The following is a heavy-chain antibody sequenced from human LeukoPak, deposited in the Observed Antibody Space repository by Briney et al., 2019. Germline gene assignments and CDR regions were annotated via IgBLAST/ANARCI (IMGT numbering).Heavy chain of an antibody. CDR1: GFTFSSFH. D-gene: IGHD6-19*01. J-gene: IGHJ4*02. V-gene: IGHV3-69-1*01. Sequence: GGSLRLSCVASGFTFSSFHLSWVRQAPGRGLEWVSGIGGSGDTYSADSVKGRFTISRDNAKNSLYLQMNSLRAEDTAVYYCARSLNPYSSGWYDYWGQGTLVTVSS. CDR3: ARSLNPYSSGWYDY. CDR2: IGGSGDT.